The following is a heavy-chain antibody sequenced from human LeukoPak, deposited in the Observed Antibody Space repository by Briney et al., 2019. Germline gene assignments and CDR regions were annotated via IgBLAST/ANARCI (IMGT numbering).Heavy chain of an antibody. CDR3: ARGPPPCSTNCYGHLDY. CDR2: IYSGGDT. CDR1: GFTVSGNY. Sequence: GGSLRLSCAAYGFTVSGNYMSWVRQAPGKGLEWISLIYSGGDTYYPDSVRGRFTISRDNSRNTLFLQMNNLRVEDTAVYYCARGPPPCSTNCYGHLDYWGQGTLVTVSS. V-gene: IGHV3-53*01. J-gene: IGHJ4*02. D-gene: IGHD2-2*01.